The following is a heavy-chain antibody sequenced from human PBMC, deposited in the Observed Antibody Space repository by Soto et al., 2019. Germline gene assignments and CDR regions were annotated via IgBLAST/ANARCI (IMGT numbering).Heavy chain of an antibody. CDR1: GGTFSSYA. CDR3: ARGPDYYGSGKWTPSDY. V-gene: IGHV1-69*01. CDR2: IIPIFGTA. Sequence: QVQLVQSGAEVKKPGSSVKVSCKASGGTFSSYAISWVRQAPRQGLEWMGGIIPIFGTANYAQKFQGRVTITADESTSTAYMELSSLRSEDTAVYYCARGPDYYGSGKWTPSDYWGQGTLVTVSS. J-gene: IGHJ4*02. D-gene: IGHD3-10*01.